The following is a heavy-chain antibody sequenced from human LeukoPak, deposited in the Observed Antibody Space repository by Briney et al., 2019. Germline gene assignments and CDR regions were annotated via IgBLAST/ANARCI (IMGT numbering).Heavy chain of an antibody. CDR1: GGSISSGGYY. CDR2: IYYSGST. Sequence: SETLSLTCTVSGGSISSGGYYWSWIRQHPGKGLKWIGYIYYSGSTYYNPSLKSRVTISVDTSKNQFSLKLSSVTAADTAVYYCARGSSYYYDSSGYWYWGQGTLVTVSS. J-gene: IGHJ4*02. CDR3: ARGSSYYYDSSGYWY. D-gene: IGHD3-22*01. V-gene: IGHV4-31*03.